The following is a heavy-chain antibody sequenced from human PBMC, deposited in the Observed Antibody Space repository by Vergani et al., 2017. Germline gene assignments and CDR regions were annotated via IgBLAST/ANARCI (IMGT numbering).Heavy chain of an antibody. V-gene: IGHV4-39*01. J-gene: IGHJ2*01. CDR1: GDSIISRSYY. D-gene: IGHD3-16*01. CDR2: IYNSGNG. CDR3: ASGKYYSDSTSHFRGRYFDV. Sequence: QMQLQESGPGLVKASETLSLTCTVSGDSIISRSYYWGWIRQPPGKGLEWIGSIYNSGNGDSSSSLKSRVTISADTSTNQFSLRLTSVTAAETAVYYCASGKYYSDSTSHFRGRYFDVWGRGTLVTVPS.